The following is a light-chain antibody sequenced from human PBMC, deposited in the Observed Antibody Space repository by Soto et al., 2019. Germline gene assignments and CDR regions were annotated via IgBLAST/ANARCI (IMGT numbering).Light chain of an antibody. CDR1: QSISSY. V-gene: IGKV1-39*01. J-gene: IGKJ1*01. CDR3: QQSYSTPVT. Sequence: DIQMTQSPSSLSASVGDRVTITCRASQSISSYLNWDQQKPGKAPKLLIYASSSLQSGVPSRFSGSESGTDFTLTISSLQPEDFATYYCQQSYSTPVTFGQGTKVDIK. CDR2: ASS.